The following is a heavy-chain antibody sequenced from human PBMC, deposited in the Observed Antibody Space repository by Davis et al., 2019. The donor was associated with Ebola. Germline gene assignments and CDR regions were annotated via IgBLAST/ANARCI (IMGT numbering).Heavy chain of an antibody. D-gene: IGHD1-26*01. J-gene: IGHJ4*02. Sequence: SETLSLTCAFYGGSFSDYYWNWIRQPPGKGLEWIGEINHSGSTNYNPSLKSRVTISVDTSKKQFSLKLSSVTAADTAVYYWARRSNSPFDYWGQGTLVTVSS. CDR3: ARRSNSPFDY. CDR2: INHSGST. CDR1: GGSFSDYY. V-gene: IGHV4-34*01.